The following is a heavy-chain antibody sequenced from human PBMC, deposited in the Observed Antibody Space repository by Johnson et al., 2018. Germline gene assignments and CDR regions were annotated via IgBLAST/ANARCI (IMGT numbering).Heavy chain of an antibody. CDR1: GFTFNNYW. CDR3: ARDQVVPNFYFYYYMDV. V-gene: IGHV3-74*01. Sequence: VQLQESGGGLVQPGGSLRLSCVASGFTFNNYWMHWVRRAPGTGLVWVSRISNDGLTTHYADSVKGRFTIIRDNAKNTMYLQMNSRRAEETAVYYCARDQVVPNFYFYYYMDVWGKGTTVTVSS. CDR2: ISNDGLTT. J-gene: IGHJ6*03.